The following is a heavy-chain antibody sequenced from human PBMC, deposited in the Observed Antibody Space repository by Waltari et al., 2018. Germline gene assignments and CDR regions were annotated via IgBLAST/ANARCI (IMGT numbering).Heavy chain of an antibody. CDR2: ISSDGNNN. D-gene: IGHD3-22*01. Sequence: PGRSLRLSCAASGFPFSTYAMHWVRQAPGKGLEWVAVISSDGNNNYYVDSVKGRFTISRDNSKDTLYLQMNSLRTEDTAVYYCARDRGLNDSSGNYYLRYFDYWGQGTLVTVSS. J-gene: IGHJ4*02. CDR3: ARDRGLNDSSGNYYLRYFDY. V-gene: IGHV3-30*04. CDR1: GFPFSTYA.